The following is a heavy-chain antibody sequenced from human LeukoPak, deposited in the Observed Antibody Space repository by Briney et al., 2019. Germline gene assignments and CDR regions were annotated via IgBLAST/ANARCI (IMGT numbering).Heavy chain of an antibody. D-gene: IGHD6-19*01. Sequence: GASVKVSCKASGYTFSDYVIHWVRQAPGQGLECMGWINPKSGGTNYVQKFQGRVTMTRDTSINTVYMELSSLNSDDTAMYYCARDVDRQWLVPGYYYYGMDVWGQGTTVTVSS. CDR3: ARDVDRQWLVPGYYYYGMDV. J-gene: IGHJ6*02. CDR1: GYTFSDYV. CDR2: INPKSGGT. V-gene: IGHV1-2*02.